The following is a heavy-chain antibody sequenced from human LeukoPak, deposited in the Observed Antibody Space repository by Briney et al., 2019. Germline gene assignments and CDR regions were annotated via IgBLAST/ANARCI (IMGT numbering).Heavy chain of an antibody. CDR1: GFTYSHYG. D-gene: IGHD4-11*01. V-gene: IGHV3-33*08. Sequence: GGSLRLSCAASGFTYSHYGMHWVRQAPGKGLEWVAVIWSDGSEKYYADAVKGRFTISRDNSRNTLYLQLNSLRGEDTAVYYCARDAQRGFDYSNSLQYWGQGTLVTVSS. CDR2: IWSDGSEK. CDR3: ARDAQRGFDYSNSLQY. J-gene: IGHJ4*02.